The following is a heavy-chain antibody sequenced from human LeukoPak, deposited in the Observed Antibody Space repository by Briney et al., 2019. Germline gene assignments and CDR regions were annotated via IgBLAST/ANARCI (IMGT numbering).Heavy chain of an antibody. V-gene: IGHV4-34*01. D-gene: IGHD6-25*01. Sequence: SETLSLTCAVYGGSFSGYYWSWIRQSPGKGLEWIGEINHSGSTNYNPSLKSRVTISVDTSKNQFPLKLRSETAADTAVYYCAGGAARGYYYYGMDVWGQGTTVTVSS. CDR3: AGGAARGYYYYGMDV. CDR2: INHSGST. J-gene: IGHJ6*02. CDR1: GGSFSGYY.